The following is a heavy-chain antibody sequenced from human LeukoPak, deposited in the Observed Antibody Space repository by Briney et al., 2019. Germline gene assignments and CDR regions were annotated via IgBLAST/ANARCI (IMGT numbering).Heavy chain of an antibody. CDR1: GFTFSSYW. V-gene: IGHV3-74*01. J-gene: IGHJ3*02. CDR3: ARRDSGYDNRAFDI. D-gene: IGHD5-12*01. Sequence: GGSLRLSCAAPGFTFSSYWMHWVRQAPGKGLVWVSRINSDGSSTNYADSVKGRFTISRDNAKNTLYLQMNSLRAEDTAVYYCARRDSGYDNRAFDIWGQGTVVTVSS. CDR2: INSDGSST.